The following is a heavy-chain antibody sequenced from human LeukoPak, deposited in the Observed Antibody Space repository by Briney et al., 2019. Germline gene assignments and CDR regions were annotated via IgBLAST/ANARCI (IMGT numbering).Heavy chain of an antibody. CDR2: INSDGSST. J-gene: IGHJ5*01. Sequence: GGSLRLSCAASGFSFSSYGMHWVRQAPGKGLVWVSRINSDGSSTNYADSVKGRCTISRDNAKNILYLQMNSLRVEDTAIYYCARVSTSWANWFDSWGQGTLVTVSS. D-gene: IGHD6-13*01. CDR1: GFSFSSYG. CDR3: ARVSTSWANWFDS. V-gene: IGHV3-74*01.